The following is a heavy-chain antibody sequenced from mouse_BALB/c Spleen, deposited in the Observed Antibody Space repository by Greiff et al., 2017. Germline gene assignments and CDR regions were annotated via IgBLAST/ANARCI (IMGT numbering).Heavy chain of an antibody. D-gene: IGHD1-1*01. CDR3: ARGGKTVVARFDY. CDR2: ISYDGSN. V-gene: IGHV3-6*02. J-gene: IGHJ2*01. CDR1: GYSITSGYY. Sequence: ESGPGLVKPSQSLSLTCSVTGYSITSGYYWNWIRQFPGNKLEWMGYISYDGSNNYNPSLKNRISITRDTSKNQFFLKLNSVTTEDTATYYCARGGKTVVARFDYWGQGTTLTVSS.